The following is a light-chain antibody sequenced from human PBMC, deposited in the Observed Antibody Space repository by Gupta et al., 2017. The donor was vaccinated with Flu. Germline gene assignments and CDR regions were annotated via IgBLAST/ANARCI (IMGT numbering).Light chain of an antibody. CDR1: SSDIGGDNY. CDR3: GSYTSSSTWV. CDR2: EVT. Sequence: QSALTQSASVSGSPGQSITISCTGTSSDIGGDNYVSWYLQHPGKAPNLMIYEVTNRPSGVSNRFSGSKSGNTASLTVSGLQAEDEADYFCGSYTSSSTWVFGGGTKLTVL. V-gene: IGLV2-14*01. J-gene: IGLJ3*02.